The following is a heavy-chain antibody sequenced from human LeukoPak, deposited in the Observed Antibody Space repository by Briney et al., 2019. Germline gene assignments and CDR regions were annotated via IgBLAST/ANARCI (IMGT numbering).Heavy chain of an antibody. J-gene: IGHJ4*02. CDR1: GFTFNNYG. D-gene: IGHD6-13*01. CDR3: ARDFEFGSAAGTPN. V-gene: IGHV3-23*01. Sequence: GGTLRLSCAASGFTFNNYGVNWVRQAPGRGLEWVSGISGNAGSTYYADSVKGRFTISRDNSKNTLYLQMNSLRAEDTAVYYCARDFEFGSAAGTPNWGQGTLVTVSS. CDR2: ISGNAGST.